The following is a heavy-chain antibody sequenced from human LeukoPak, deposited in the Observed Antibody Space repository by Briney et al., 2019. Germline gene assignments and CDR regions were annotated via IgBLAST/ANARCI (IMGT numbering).Heavy chain of an antibody. CDR2: INPAGGST. V-gene: IGHV1-46*01. J-gene: IGHJ6*02. D-gene: IGHD3-10*01. CDR1: GYAFVGYY. CDR3: AGGIYGSGSFSFYYGMDV. Sequence: GASVKVSCRASGYAFVGYYLNWVRQAPGQGLEWMGIINPAGGSTNYAQKFQGRVTMTRDTSTSTVYMELSSLRSEDTAVYYCAGGIYGSGSFSFYYGMDVWGQGTTVTVSS.